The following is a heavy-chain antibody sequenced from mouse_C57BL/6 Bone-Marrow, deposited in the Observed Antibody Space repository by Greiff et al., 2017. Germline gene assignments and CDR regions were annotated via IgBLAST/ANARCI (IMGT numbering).Heavy chain of an antibody. V-gene: IGHV1-18*01. D-gene: IGHD2-4*01. J-gene: IGHJ3*01. Sequence: EFQLQQSGPELVKPGASVKIPCTASGYTFTDYNMDWVQQSHGKSLEWIGDINPNNGGTIYNQKFKGKATLTVDNSSSTAYMELRSLTSEDTAVYYCARGEIYYDSLFAYWGQGTLVTVSA. CDR2: INPNNGGT. CDR3: ARGEIYYDSLFAY. CDR1: GYTFTDYN.